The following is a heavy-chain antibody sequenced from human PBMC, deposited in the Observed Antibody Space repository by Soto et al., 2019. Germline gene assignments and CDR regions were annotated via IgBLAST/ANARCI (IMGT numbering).Heavy chain of an antibody. J-gene: IGHJ3*02. CDR1: GFTFSRYY. CDR2: ISTTSTYT. V-gene: IGHV3-21*01. CDR3: ARDDWLSSTNVKAFDI. Sequence: EFQLVESGGGLVEPGESLRLSCAASGFTFSRYYMNWVRQAPGKGLEWVSSISTTSTYTHYADSLKGRFTISRDNDKKLLYLQLDRLRAEDTAVYYCARDDWLSSTNVKAFDIWGQGKKVTVSS. D-gene: IGHD2-2*01.